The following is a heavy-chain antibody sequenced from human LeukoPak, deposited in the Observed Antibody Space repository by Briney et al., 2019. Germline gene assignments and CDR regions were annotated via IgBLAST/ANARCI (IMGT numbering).Heavy chain of an antibody. Sequence: GESLQISCKGSGFSFANYWIAWVRRMPGEGLEWMGIMNPANSDSRYSPSFQGQVTFSADKSISTAYLQWSSLKASDRAMYYCARRIAATGREFDYWGQGTLVTVSS. J-gene: IGHJ4*02. D-gene: IGHD6-13*01. CDR2: MNPANSDS. CDR3: ARRIAATGREFDY. V-gene: IGHV5-51*01. CDR1: GFSFANYW.